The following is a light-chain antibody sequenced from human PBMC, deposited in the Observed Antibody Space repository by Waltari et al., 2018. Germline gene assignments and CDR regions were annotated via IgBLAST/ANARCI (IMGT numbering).Light chain of an antibody. CDR2: WAS. Sequence: DIVMNQSPDSLAVSLGARATINFKSSQGILAGSNNRTSLAWYQQKPGQSPNLLIYWASTRESGVPDRFSGSGSGTDFSLTISSLQAEDVAVYYCQQYYRVPLTFGGGTKIEIK. J-gene: IGKJ4*01. CDR1: QGILAGSNNRTS. CDR3: QQYYRVPLT. V-gene: IGKV4-1*01.